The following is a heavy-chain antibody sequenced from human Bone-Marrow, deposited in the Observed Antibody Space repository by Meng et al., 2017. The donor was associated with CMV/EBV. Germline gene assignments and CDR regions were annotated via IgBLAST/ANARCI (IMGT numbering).Heavy chain of an antibody. CDR1: GFTFSSYD. Sequence: CAASGFTFSSYDMSWVRQAPGKGLEWVSAISGSGGSTYYADSVKGRFTISRDNSKNTLYLQMNSLRAEDTAVYYCAKVLGSGSFPFDYWGQGTLVTVSS. CDR2: ISGSGGST. CDR3: AKVLGSGSFPFDY. V-gene: IGHV3-23*01. J-gene: IGHJ4*02. D-gene: IGHD3-10*01.